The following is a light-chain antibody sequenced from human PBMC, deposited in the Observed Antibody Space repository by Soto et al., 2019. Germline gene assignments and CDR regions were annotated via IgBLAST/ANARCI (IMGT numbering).Light chain of an antibody. CDR1: DIGSKS. J-gene: IGLJ1*01. CDR2: YNR. Sequence: ELTQPPSLSVAPGETARITCEAIDIGSKSVHWYQVKPGQAPVSVIYYNRDRPSGIPDRFSGSNSGSPATLTISRVEAGDEAEYYCQVWDRDSDHYVFGGGTKLTVL. V-gene: IGLV3-21*04. CDR3: QVWDRDSDHYV.